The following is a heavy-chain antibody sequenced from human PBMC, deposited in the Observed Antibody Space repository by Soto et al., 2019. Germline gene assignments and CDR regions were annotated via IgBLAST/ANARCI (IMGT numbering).Heavy chain of an antibody. CDR3: ASSRITMVPYGMDV. J-gene: IGHJ6*01. Sequence: QVQLVQSGAEVKKPGASVKVSCKASGYTFTSYAMHWVRQAPGQRLEWMGWINAGNGNTKYSQKFQGRVTITRDTSASTAYKEQSSLRSEDTAVYYCASSRITMVPYGMDVWGQGTTVTVSS. V-gene: IGHV1-3*01. CDR1: GYTFTSYA. CDR2: INAGNGNT. D-gene: IGHD3-10*01.